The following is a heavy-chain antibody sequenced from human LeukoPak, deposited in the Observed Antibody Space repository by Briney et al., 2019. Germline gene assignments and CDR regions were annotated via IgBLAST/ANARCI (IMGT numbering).Heavy chain of an antibody. CDR3: ARDPEYYDSSGYPPRGY. V-gene: IGHV3-9*01. CDR1: GFTFDDYA. CDR2: ISWNSGSI. J-gene: IGHJ4*02. D-gene: IGHD3-22*01. Sequence: GGSLRLSCAASGFTFDDYAMHWVRQAPGKGLEWVSGISWNSGSIGYADSVKGRFTISRDNAKNSLYLQMNSLRAEDTAVYYCARDPEYYDSSGYPPRGYWGQGTLVTVSS.